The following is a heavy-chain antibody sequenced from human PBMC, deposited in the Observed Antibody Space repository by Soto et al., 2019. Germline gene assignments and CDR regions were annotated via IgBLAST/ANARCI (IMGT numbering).Heavy chain of an antibody. V-gene: IGHV4-30-4*01. J-gene: IGHJ5*02. CDR2: IYYSGST. D-gene: IGHD3-9*01. CDR1: GGSISSGDYY. CDR3: ARARLRYFDWFLNWFDP. Sequence: SETLFLTCTVSGGSISSGDYYWSWIRQTPGKGLEWIGYIYYSGSTYYNPSLKSRVTISVDTSKNQFSLKLSSVTAAGTAVYYCARARLRYFDWFLNWFDPWGQGTLVTVSS.